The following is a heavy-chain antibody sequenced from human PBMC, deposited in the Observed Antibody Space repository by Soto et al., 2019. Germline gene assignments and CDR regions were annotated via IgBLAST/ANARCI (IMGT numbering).Heavy chain of an antibody. J-gene: IGHJ6*02. CDR3: ARDRGVDYYYGMDV. D-gene: IGHD2-15*01. CDR2: INPNSGGT. Sequence: ASVKVSCKASGYTFTGYFMHWVRQAPGQGLEWMGWINPNSGGTNYAQKFQGRVTMTRDTSISTAYMELSRLRSDDTAVYYCARDRGVDYYYGMDVWGQGTTVTVSS. V-gene: IGHV1-2*02. CDR1: GYTFTGYF.